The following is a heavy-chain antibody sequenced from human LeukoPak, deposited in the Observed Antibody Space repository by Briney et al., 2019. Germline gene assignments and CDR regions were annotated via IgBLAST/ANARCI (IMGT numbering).Heavy chain of an antibody. CDR2: ISAYNGNT. D-gene: IGHD3-22*01. J-gene: IGHJ3*01. CDR3: ARELGYYDSSGYYYWGAFDL. V-gene: IGHV1-18*01. CDR1: GYTFTSYG. Sequence: ASVKVSCKASGYTFTSYGISWVRQAPGQGLEWMGWISAYNGNTNYAQKVPGRVTMTTDTSTSTAYNELRGLGSDDTAVYYCARELGYYDSSGYYYWGAFDLWGQGTMVTVSS.